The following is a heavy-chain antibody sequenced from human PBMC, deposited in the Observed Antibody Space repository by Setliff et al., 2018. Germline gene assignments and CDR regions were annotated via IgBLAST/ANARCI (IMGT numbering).Heavy chain of an antibody. J-gene: IGHJ3*02. CDR1: GFTFSNNA. CDR3: ARQRYYDTTGKAFDI. V-gene: IGHV3-48*04. CDR2: ISSASRTI. Sequence: GGSLRLSCVASGFTFSNNAMNWVRQAPGKGLQWVSYISSASRTIHYADSVKGRFSISRENAMNSLYLQMNSLRADDTAVYYCARQRYYDTTGKAFDIWGQGTMVTVSS. D-gene: IGHD3-22*01.